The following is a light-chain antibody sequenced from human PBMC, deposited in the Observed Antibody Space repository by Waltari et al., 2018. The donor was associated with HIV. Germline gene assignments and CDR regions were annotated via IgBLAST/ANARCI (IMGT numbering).Light chain of an antibody. J-gene: IGLJ1*01. CDR1: KLGDKY. CDR3: QAWDSSTAV. CDR2: QDS. V-gene: IGLV3-1*01. Sequence: SYELTQPPSVSVSPGQTASITCSGDKLGDKYACWYQQKPGQSPVLVIYQDSKRPSGIPERFTGSKSGKTATLTISGTKAMDEADYYCQAWDSSTAVFGTGTKVTVL.